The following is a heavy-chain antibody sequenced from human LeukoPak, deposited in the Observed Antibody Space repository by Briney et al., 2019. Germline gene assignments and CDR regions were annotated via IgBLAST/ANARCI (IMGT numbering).Heavy chain of an antibody. Sequence: GGYLRLSCAASGFTFSDYYMSWIRQAPGKGLEWFTYISSSGSTIYYADSVKGRFTISRDNAKNSLYLQMNSLRAEDTAVYYCARVGSRAYNWFDPWGQGTLVTVSS. D-gene: IGHD1-26*01. CDR2: ISSSGSTI. CDR3: ARVGSRAYNWFDP. V-gene: IGHV3-11*01. CDR1: GFTFSDYY. J-gene: IGHJ5*02.